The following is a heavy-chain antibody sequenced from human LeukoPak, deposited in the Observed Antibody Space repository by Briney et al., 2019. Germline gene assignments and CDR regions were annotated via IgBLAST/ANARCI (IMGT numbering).Heavy chain of an antibody. CDR1: GGSISSGSYY. V-gene: IGHV4-39*07. CDR3: ARTTHYDSSGPYY. J-gene: IGHJ4*02. CDR2: IFYSGST. Sequence: SETLSLTCTVSGGSISSGSYYWGWIRQSPGKGLEWIGGIFYSGSTFYNPSLKSRVTILVDTSKNEFSLKLSSVTAADTAVYYCARTTHYDSSGPYYWGQGTLVTVSS. D-gene: IGHD3-22*01.